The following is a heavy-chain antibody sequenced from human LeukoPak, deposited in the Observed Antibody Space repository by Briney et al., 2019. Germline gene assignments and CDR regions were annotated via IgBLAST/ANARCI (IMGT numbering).Heavy chain of an antibody. CDR3: AKDPLQRWLQSTANDY. CDR2: ISGSGGST. D-gene: IGHD5-24*01. J-gene: IGHJ4*02. CDR1: GFTFSSYA. Sequence: GGSLRLSCAASGFTFSSYAMSWVRQAPGKGLEWVSAISGSGGSTYYADSVKGRFTTSRDNSKNTLYLQMNSLRAEDTAVYYCAKDPLQRWLQSTANDYWGQGTLVTVSS. V-gene: IGHV3-23*01.